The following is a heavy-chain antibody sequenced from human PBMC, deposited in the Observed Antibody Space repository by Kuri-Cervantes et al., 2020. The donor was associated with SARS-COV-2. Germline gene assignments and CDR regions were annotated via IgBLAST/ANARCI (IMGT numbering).Heavy chain of an antibody. J-gene: IGHJ5*02. CDR1: GFTFSDYY. CDR2: ISSSGSTI. CDR3: AKDLGRPNWFDP. Sequence: GESLKISCAASGFTFSDYYMSWIRQAPGKGLEWVSYISSSGSTIYYADSVKGRFTISRDNAKNTLYLQMNSLRAGDTAVYYCAKDLGRPNWFDPWGQGTLVTVSS. V-gene: IGHV3-11*01.